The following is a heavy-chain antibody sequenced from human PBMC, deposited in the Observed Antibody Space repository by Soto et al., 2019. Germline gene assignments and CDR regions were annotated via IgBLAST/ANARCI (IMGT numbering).Heavy chain of an antibody. Sequence: EVELVESGGGLVQPGGSLRLSCAASGFTFSHHWMGWVRQAPGKGLEWLATINQDGSQKYYVDSVKGRFTISRVNAQNSVYLQMNSLGAEDTAVYFCVRDYGYYVFEYWGQGTLVAVSS. J-gene: IGHJ4*02. V-gene: IGHV3-7*01. CDR3: VRDYGYYVFEY. CDR1: GFTFSHHW. CDR2: INQDGSQK. D-gene: IGHD5-18*01.